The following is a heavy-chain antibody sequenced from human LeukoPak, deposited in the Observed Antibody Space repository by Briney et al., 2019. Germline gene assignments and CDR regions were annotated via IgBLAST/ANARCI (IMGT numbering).Heavy chain of an antibody. CDR1: GFTFSSHS. J-gene: IGHJ4*02. D-gene: IGHD5-12*01. Sequence: NPGGSLRLSCAASGFTFSSHSMNWVRQAPGKGLEWVSSISGSSSYIYYADSVKGRFTISRDNAKNSLYLQMNSLRAEDTAVYYCAKFNRGYSGYDVGWGQGTLVTVSS. CDR3: AKFNRGYSGYDVG. CDR2: ISGSSSYI. V-gene: IGHV3-21*01.